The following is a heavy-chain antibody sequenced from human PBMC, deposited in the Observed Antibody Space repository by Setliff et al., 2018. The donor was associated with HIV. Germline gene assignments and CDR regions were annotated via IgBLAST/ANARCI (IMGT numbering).Heavy chain of an antibody. CDR2: MNPDSGLT. CDR1: GYTFTNYD. D-gene: IGHD1-26*01. Sequence: ASVKVSCKASGYTFTNYDINWVRQVPGQGLEWMGRMNPDSGLTDYAPKLQGRVIMTRNTSITTAYLQVTRLRSDDTAVYYCARGSFGGSYSSFWGQGTLVTVSS. J-gene: IGHJ4*02. V-gene: IGHV1-8*01. CDR3: ARGSFGGSYSSF.